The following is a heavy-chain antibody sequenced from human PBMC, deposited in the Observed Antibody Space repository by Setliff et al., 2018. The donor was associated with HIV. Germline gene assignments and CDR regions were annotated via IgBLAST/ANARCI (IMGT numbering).Heavy chain of an antibody. CDR2: VKQDGSDK. CDR3: ARVWFGNIEALPH. J-gene: IGHJ4*02. CDR1: GFSFGSYW. Sequence: PGGSLRLSCAASGFSFGSYWMSWVRQAPGKGLEWVANVKQDGSDKYYVDSVKGRFTISRDNAKDTLYLQMNSLRADDTALYYCARVWFGNIEALPHWGQGTLVTVSS. V-gene: IGHV3-7*01. D-gene: IGHD3-10*01.